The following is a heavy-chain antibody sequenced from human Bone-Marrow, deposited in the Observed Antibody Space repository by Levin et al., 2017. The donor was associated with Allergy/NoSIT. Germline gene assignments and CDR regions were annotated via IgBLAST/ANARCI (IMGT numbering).Heavy chain of an antibody. CDR3: ARLIPAHCTTTSCYGWFDP. Sequence: TGGSLRLSCTLSGGSISSSRYYWGWIRQPPGKGLEWIGTMSYSGSTYYSPSLKSRFTISVDASKNQFSVELSSVTAADTAVYYCARLIPAHCTTTSCYGWFDPWGQGTLVTVSS. CDR2: MSYSGST. J-gene: IGHJ5*02. CDR1: GGSISSSRYY. D-gene: IGHD2-2*01. V-gene: IGHV4-39*01.